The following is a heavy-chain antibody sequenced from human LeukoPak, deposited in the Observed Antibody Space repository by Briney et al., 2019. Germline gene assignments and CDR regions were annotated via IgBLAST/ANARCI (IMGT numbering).Heavy chain of an antibody. CDR2: ISGSGGST. V-gene: IGHV3-23*01. CDR3: AKDKYYYDSSGYYLPFGY. D-gene: IGHD3-22*01. Sequence: PGGSLRLSCAASGFTFSSYAMSWVRQAPGKGLEWVSAISGSGGSTYYADSVKGRFTISRDNSKNTLYLQMNSLRAEDTAVYYCAKDKYYYDSSGYYLPFGYWGQGTLVTVSS. CDR1: GFTFSSYA. J-gene: IGHJ4*02.